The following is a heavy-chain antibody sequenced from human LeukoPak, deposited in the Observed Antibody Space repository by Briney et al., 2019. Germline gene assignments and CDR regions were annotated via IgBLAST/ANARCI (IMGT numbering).Heavy chain of an antibody. CDR2: ISGSGGST. Sequence: PGGSLRLSCAASGFTFSSYWMHWVRQAPGKGLVWVSAISGSGGSTYYADSVKGRFTISRDNSKNTLYLQMNSLRAEDTAVYYCARDSHYDFWSGYPIRRFDPWGQGTLVTVSS. V-gene: IGHV3-23*01. J-gene: IGHJ5*02. D-gene: IGHD3-3*01. CDR1: GFTFSSYW. CDR3: ARDSHYDFWSGYPIRRFDP.